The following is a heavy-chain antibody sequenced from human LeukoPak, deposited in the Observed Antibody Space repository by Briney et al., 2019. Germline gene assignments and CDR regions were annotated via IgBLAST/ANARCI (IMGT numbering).Heavy chain of an antibody. J-gene: IGHJ4*02. CDR3: TTSYSSGWYVEYYFDF. CDR2: INHSGST. V-gene: IGHV4-34*03. CDR1: GGSFSGYY. D-gene: IGHD6-19*01. Sequence: SETLSLTCAVYGGSFSGYYWSWIRQPPGKGLEWIGEINHSGSTNYNPSLKSRVTISVDSSKNQFSLKLTSVTAADTAVYYCTTSYSSGWYVEYYFDFWGQGTLVAVSS.